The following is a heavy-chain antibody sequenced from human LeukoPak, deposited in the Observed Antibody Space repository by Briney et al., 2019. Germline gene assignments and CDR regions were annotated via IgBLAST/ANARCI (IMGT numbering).Heavy chain of an antibody. Sequence: ASVKVSCKASEYTFTNYTIHWVRQAPGQRLEWMGWINAANGDTQYSQRFQGRVTITRDTSASTAYMELSSLRSEDTAVFYCARHSRICTTTCFSWFDPWGQGTLVTVSS. J-gene: IGHJ5*02. CDR2: INAANGDT. CDR1: EYTFTNYT. CDR3: ARHSRICTTTCFSWFDP. D-gene: IGHD2-2*01. V-gene: IGHV1-3*01.